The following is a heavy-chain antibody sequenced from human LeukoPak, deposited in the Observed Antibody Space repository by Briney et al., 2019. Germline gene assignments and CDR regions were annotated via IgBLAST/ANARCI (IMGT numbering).Heavy chain of an antibody. CDR3: AKSEDETHPGSMVRGGVFDY. CDR1: GFTFSSYA. Sequence: GRSLRLSCAASGFTFSSYAMHWVRQAPGKGLEWVAVISYDGGNKYYADSVKGRFTISRDNSKNTLYLQMNSLRAEDTAVYYCAKSEDETHPGSMVRGGVFDYWGQGTLVTVSS. J-gene: IGHJ4*02. CDR2: ISYDGGNK. V-gene: IGHV3-30*04. D-gene: IGHD3-10*01.